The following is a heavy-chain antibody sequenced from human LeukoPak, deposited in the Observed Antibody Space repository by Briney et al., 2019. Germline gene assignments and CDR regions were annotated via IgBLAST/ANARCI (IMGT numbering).Heavy chain of an antibody. CDR3: ATLVGATRATDY. J-gene: IGHJ4*02. CDR1: GDSISSSSYY. CDR2: IYYSGST. D-gene: IGHD1-26*01. Sequence: SETLSLTCTVSGDSISSSSYYWGWIRQPPGKGLEWIGSIYYSGSTYYNPSLKSRVTISVDTSKNQFSLKLSSVTAADTAVYYCATLVGATRATDYWGQGTLVTVSS. V-gene: IGHV4-39*01.